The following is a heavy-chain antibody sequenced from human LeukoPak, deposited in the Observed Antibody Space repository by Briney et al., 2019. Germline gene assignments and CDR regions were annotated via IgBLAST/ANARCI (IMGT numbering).Heavy chain of an antibody. CDR1: GASISSTNFY. Sequence: SETLSLTCTISGASISSTNFYWGWIRQSPGKGLEWIGNIDYRGTTYYNPSLKSRVTISVDRSKNQFSLKLSSVTAADTAVYYCARSPIVVITSRWAFDIWGQGTMVTVSS. CDR2: IDYRGTT. D-gene: IGHD3-22*01. V-gene: IGHV4-39*07. J-gene: IGHJ3*02. CDR3: ARSPIVVITSRWAFDI.